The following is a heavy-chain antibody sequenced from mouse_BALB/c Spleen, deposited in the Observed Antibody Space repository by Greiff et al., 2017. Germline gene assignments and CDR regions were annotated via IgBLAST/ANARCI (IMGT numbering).Heavy chain of an antibody. CDR2: ISYSGST. CDR3: ARSLYYFDY. Sequence: EVQLQESGPGLVKPSQSLSLTCTVTGYSIPSDYAWNWIRQFPGNKLEWMGYISYSGSTSYNPSLKSRISITRDTSKNQFFLQLNSVTTEDTATYYCARSLYYFDYWGQGTTLTVSS. CDR1: GYSIPSDYA. D-gene: IGHD6-2*01. V-gene: IGHV3-2*02. J-gene: IGHJ2*01.